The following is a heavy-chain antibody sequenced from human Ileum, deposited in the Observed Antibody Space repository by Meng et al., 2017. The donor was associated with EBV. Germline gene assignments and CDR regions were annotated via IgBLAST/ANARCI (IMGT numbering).Heavy chain of an antibody. CDR3: ARNVPGTSAYYD. CDR2: IYYSGST. J-gene: IGHJ4*02. D-gene: IGHD3-22*01. CDR1: GYYISSTNW. Sequence: QGYPSESGPGLVTPSDTLSLTCAVSGYYISSTNWWGWIRQPPGKGLEWIGYIYYSGSTSYNPSLKSRVTMSVDTSKNQFSLNLNSVTAVDTAVYYCARNVPGTSAYYDWGQGTLVTVSS. V-gene: IGHV4-28*01.